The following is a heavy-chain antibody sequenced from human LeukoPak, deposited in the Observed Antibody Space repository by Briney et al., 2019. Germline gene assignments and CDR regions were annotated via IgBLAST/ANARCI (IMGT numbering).Heavy chain of an antibody. CDR3: AKTSASHY. Sequence: GRALRLTCAGSGFTFISYGRHWVRQPPGKGLEWAAVQSHHGSHKYYAHSVNGQFTISTDNSNDTLDLQRHSLRAEDTAVYYWAKTSASHYWRRGTLATVPS. CDR2: QSHHGSHK. V-gene: IGHV3-30*18. J-gene: IGHJ4*02. D-gene: IGHD3-10*01. CDR1: GFTFISYG.